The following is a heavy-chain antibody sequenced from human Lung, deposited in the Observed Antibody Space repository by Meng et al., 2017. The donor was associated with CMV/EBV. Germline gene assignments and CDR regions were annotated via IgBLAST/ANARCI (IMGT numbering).Heavy chain of an antibody. V-gene: IGHV3-23*01. CDR1: GFRFRNYA. CDR3: AKGSYYDDSAVYNWLHP. CDR2: ISGSGGST. J-gene: IGHJ5*02. D-gene: IGHD3-22*01. Sequence: GESLKISCAASGFRFRNYAMSWVRQAPGKGLEWVSGISGSGGSTFYVDSVKGRFTISRDNSKNTLFLQMNSLRAEDTAVYYCAKGSYYDDSAVYNWLHPWGQGXLVTVSS.